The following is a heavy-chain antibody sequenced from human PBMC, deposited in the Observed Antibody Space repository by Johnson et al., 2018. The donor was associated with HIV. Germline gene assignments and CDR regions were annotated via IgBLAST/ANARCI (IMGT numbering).Heavy chain of an antibody. J-gene: IGHJ3*02. V-gene: IGHV3-7*01. CDR2: ITQDGSEK. D-gene: IGHD3-10*02. CDR3: AREREFTMCDAFDI. CDR1: GFTFSSYW. Sequence: VQLVESGGGLVQPGGSLRLSCAASGFTFSSYWMSWVRQAPGKGLEWVANITQDGSEKYYVDSVKGRFTISRDNAKSSLYLQMNSLRAEDTAVYYCAREREFTMCDAFDIWGQGTMVTVSS.